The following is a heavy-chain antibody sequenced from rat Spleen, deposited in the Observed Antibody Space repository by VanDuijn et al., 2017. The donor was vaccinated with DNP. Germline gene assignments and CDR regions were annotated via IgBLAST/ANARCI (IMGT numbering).Heavy chain of an antibody. Sequence: EVQLVESGGGLVQPGGSLKLSCAASGFTFTNHGMAWVRQAPTKGLEWVASISTSGGSIYYRDSVKGRFSISRDNAKSTLYLRMDSLRSEDTATYYCTRMFYGYSDYWGQGVMVTVSS. D-gene: IGHD1-9*01. CDR3: TRMFYGYSDY. CDR1: GFTFTNHG. CDR2: ISTSGGSI. V-gene: IGHV5S13*01. J-gene: IGHJ2*01.